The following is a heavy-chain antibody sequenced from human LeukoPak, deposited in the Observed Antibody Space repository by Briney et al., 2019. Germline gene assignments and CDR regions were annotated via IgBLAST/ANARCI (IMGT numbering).Heavy chain of an antibody. CDR3: ARHGGYCSSTSCYGGFVDY. CDR2: IYPGDSVT. J-gene: IGHJ4*02. Sequence: GESLKISCKGSGYSFTSYWIGWVRQMPGKGLEWMGIIYPGDSVTRYSPSFQGQVTISADKSISTAYLQWSSLKASDTAMYYCARHGGYCSSTSCYGGFVDYWGQGTLVTVSS. V-gene: IGHV5-51*01. D-gene: IGHD2-2*01. CDR1: GYSFTSYW.